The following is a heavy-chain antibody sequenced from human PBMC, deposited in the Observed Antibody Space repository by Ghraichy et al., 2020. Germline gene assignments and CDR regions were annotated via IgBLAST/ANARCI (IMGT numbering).Heavy chain of an antibody. Sequence: GSLRLSCAASGFALSDYWMHWVRQAPGKGLLWVSRIKSDGTDRTYADSVKGRFTISRDNAKNSLSLQMNSLTDEDTAVYYCARGSRVVRFYYYDGMDVWSQGTTVTVSS. D-gene: IGHD4-23*01. V-gene: IGHV3-74*01. CDR3: ARGSRVVRFYYYDGMDV. CDR2: IKSDGTDR. J-gene: IGHJ6*02. CDR1: GFALSDYW.